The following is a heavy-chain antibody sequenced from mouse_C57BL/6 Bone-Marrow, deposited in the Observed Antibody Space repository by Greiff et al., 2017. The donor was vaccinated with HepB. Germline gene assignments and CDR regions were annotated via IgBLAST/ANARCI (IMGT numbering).Heavy chain of an antibody. V-gene: IGHV1-61*01. CDR2: IYPSDSET. CDR3: ARLTTVGYAMDY. D-gene: IGHD1-1*01. CDR1: GYTFTSYW. Sequence: QVQLQQPGAELVRPGSSVKLSCKASGYTFTSYWMDWVKQRPGQGLEWIGNIYPSDSETHYNQKFKDKATLTVDKSSSTAYMQLSSLTSEDSAVYYCARLTTVGYAMDYWGQGTSVTVSS. J-gene: IGHJ4*01.